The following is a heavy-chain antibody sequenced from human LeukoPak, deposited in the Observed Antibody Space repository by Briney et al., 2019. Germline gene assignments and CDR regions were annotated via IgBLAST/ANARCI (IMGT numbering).Heavy chain of an antibody. CDR3: ARERYGSGNLYYFDY. D-gene: IGHD3-10*01. CDR2: IVVGSGNT. Sequence: SVKVSCKASGFTFTSSAMQWVRQARGQRLEWIGWIVVGSGNTNYAQKFQGRVTITADKSTSTAYMELSSLRSEDTAVYYCARERYGSGNLYYFDYWGQGTLVTVSS. CDR1: GFTFTSSA. V-gene: IGHV1-58*02. J-gene: IGHJ4*02.